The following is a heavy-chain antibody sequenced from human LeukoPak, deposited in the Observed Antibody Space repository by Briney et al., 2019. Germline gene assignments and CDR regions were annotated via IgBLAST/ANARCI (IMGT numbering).Heavy chain of an antibody. J-gene: IGHJ4*02. V-gene: IGHV3-48*04. D-gene: IGHD3-10*01. CDR1: GFTFSNYA. Sequence: GGSLRLSCAASGFTFSNYAMSWVRQAPGKGLEWVSYISSSGSTIYYADSVKGRFTISRDNAKNSPYLQMNSLRVEDTAVYYCARDGPYYFGSGSGRKVFDYWGQGTLVTVSS. CDR3: ARDGPYYFGSGSGRKVFDY. CDR2: ISSSGSTI.